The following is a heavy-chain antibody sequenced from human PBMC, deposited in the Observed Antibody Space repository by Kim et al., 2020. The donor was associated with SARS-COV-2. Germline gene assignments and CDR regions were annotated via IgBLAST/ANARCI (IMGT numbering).Heavy chain of an antibody. CDR3: ARASWIQLWLKDY. Sequence: SETLSLTCAVYGGSFSGYYWSWIRQPPGKGLEWIGEINHSGSTNYNPSLKSRVTISVDTSKNQFSLKLSSVTAADTAVYYCARASWIQLWLKDYWGQGTLVTVSS. D-gene: IGHD5-18*01. CDR1: GGSFSGYY. J-gene: IGHJ4*02. V-gene: IGHV4-34*01. CDR2: INHSGST.